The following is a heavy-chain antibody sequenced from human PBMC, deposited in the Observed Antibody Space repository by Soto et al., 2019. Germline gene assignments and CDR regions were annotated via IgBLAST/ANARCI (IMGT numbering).Heavy chain of an antibody. CDR1: GFTVSSNY. J-gene: IGHJ3*02. CDR2: IYSGGST. CDR3: ARAYYYDSSGLAAGEGDAFDI. D-gene: IGHD3-22*01. V-gene: IGHV3-66*01. Sequence: GGFLRLACAASGFTVSSNYRSWVRQAKGKGPEWVSVIYSGGSTHYADSVKGRFTISRDNSKNTLYLQMNSLRAEDTAVYYCARAYYYDSSGLAAGEGDAFDIWGQGTMVTVSS.